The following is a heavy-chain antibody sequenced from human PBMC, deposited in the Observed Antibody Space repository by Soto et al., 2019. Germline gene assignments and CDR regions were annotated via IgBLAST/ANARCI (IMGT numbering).Heavy chain of an antibody. J-gene: IGHJ6*02. D-gene: IGHD1-7*01. V-gene: IGHV3-13*05. CDR2: ISAAGDP. Sequence: EVQLVESGGGLVQPGGSLRLSCEASGFTFRNYDMHWVRQGTGKGLEWVSGISAAGDPDYADSVEGRFTISRENAQNSFLLQMSSLRVGDTAVYYCAGTDRDFYGLDVWGQGTTVIVSS. CDR1: GFTFRNYD. CDR3: AGTDRDFYGLDV.